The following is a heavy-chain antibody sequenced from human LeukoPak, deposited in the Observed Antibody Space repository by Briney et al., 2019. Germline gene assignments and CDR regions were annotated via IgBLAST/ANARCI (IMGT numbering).Heavy chain of an antibody. Sequence: SVKVSCKASGGTFINFTFSWVRQAPGQGLEWVGRIVPLFGTSYYSEEFQGKVIITADKSTSTVYLEFISLTSGDTAVYYCVRGPDAATGTYWGQGTLVSVPS. CDR3: VRGPDAATGTY. D-gene: IGHD1-1*01. CDR1: GGTFINFT. V-gene: IGHV1-69*08. CDR2: IVPLFGTS. J-gene: IGHJ4*02.